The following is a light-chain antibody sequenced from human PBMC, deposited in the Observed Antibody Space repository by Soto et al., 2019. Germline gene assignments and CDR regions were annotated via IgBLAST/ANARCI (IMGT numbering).Light chain of an antibody. Sequence: EIVLTQSPATLSLSPGERAILSCRASQSVSSYLAWYQQKPGQAPRLLIYDASNRATGIPARFSGRGSGTDFTLTISSLEPEDFAVYYCQQRSNWPPWTFGQGTKVEIK. CDR1: QSVSSY. V-gene: IGKV3-11*01. J-gene: IGKJ1*01. CDR2: DAS. CDR3: QQRSNWPPWT.